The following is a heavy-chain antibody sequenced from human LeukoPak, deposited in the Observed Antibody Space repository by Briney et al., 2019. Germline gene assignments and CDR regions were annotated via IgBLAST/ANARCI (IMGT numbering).Heavy chain of an antibody. CDR3: AKAPGGRWLQFSWLDS. Sequence: GGSPRLSCTISGFTFSDYAMTWVRQAPGKGLEWVSGISGSGRITYYSDSVKGRSSISRDNFKNTLYLQLNSLRAGDTAIYYCAKAPGGRWLQFSWLDSWGQGIQVTVSS. CDR2: ISGSGRIT. D-gene: IGHD5-24*01. V-gene: IGHV3-23*01. CDR1: GFTFSDYA. J-gene: IGHJ5*01.